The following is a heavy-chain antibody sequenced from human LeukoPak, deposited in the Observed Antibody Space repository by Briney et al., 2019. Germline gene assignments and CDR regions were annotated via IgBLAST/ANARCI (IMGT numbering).Heavy chain of an antibody. Sequence: SETLSLTCIVSGGSINNHYWTWIRQTPGKGLEWIGDIHYTGTTKYNPSLKSRVTISIDTSKNQFSLNLSSVTAADTAVYYCARGGSYSYWGQGTLVTVSS. CDR2: IHYTGTT. V-gene: IGHV4-59*08. CDR3: ARGGSYSY. CDR1: GGSINNHY. J-gene: IGHJ4*02. D-gene: IGHD1-26*01.